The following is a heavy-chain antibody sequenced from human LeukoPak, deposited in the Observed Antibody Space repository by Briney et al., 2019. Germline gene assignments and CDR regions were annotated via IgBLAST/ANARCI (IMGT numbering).Heavy chain of an antibody. CDR1: GFSFGTYG. CDR3: ARGPSGGYYFED. V-gene: IGHV3-20*04. Sequence: PGGSLRLSCAASGFSFGTYGMSWVRQVPGKGLEWVSGINWNGASTVYADSVKGRFTISRDNAKNSLYLQMNSLRAEDTALYYCARGPSGGYYFEDWGQGTLVTVSS. D-gene: IGHD6-19*01. CDR2: INWNGAST. J-gene: IGHJ4*02.